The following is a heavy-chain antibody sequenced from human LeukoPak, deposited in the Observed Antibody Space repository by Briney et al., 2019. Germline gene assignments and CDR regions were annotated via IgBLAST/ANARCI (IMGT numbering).Heavy chain of an antibody. CDR3: ARRDLTTVPGYDAFDI. V-gene: IGHV4-59*01. Sequence: SETLSLTCTVSGGSISSYYWSWIRQPPGKGLEWIGYIYYSGSTNYNPSLKSRVTISVDTSKNQFSLKLSSVTAADTAVYYCARRDLTTVPGYDAFDIWGQGTMVTVSS. J-gene: IGHJ3*02. CDR1: GGSISSYY. D-gene: IGHD4-17*01. CDR2: IYYSGST.